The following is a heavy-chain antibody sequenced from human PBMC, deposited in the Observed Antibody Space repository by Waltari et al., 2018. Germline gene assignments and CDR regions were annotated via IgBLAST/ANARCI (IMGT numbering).Heavy chain of an antibody. J-gene: IGHJ4*02. V-gene: IGHV3-11*01. CDR3: ARDLGSGCLDS. CDR1: GFSFSDYY. Sequence: QVQLVESGGGLVNPGGSLRLSCAASGFSFSDYYMTWSRQAPGKGLEWIAYISSRDNIIYHADSVKGRFTISRDNAKNSLFLQMKSLRAEDTAVYYCARDLGSGCLDSWGQGTLVTVSS. D-gene: IGHD6-25*01. CDR2: ISSRDNII.